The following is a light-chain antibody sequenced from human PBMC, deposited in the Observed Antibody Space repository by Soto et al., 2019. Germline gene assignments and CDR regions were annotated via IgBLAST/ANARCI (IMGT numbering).Light chain of an antibody. CDR3: QQYDSYSFT. Sequence: AIRMTQSPSSFSSSTGDRVTITCRASQGISSYLAWYQQKPGKAPKLLIYAASTLQSGVPSRFSGSGSGTDFTLTISCLQSEDFATYSCQQYDSYSFTFGPGNKLDIK. V-gene: IGKV1-8*01. CDR2: AAS. CDR1: QGISSY. J-gene: IGKJ3*01.